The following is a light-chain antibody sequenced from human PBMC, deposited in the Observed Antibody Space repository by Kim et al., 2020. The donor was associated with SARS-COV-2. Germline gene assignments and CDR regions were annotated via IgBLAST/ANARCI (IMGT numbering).Light chain of an antibody. J-gene: IGLJ2*01. CDR3: SSTSTSSNFVV. V-gene: IGLV2-14*03. CDR2: DVS. Sequence: PGRAPQLMIFDVSSRPSGVSNRFSGSKSCNTASLTISGLQAEDEADYYCSSTSTSSNFVVFGGGTQLTVL.